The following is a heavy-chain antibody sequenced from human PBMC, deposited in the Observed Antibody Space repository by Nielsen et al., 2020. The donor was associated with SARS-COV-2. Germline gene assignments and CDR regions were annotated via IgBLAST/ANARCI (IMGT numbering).Heavy chain of an antibody. Sequence: GGSLRLSCAASGFTFGTYWMSWVRQVPGKGLGWAANIKQDGCVNYYVGSVGGRFTFSRATAKDSLYLHLPGLGVGDRAVCSCAGRGGRGGGGSWGQG. D-gene: IGHD3-10*01. V-gene: IGHV3-7*01. CDR2: IKQDGCVN. J-gene: IGHJ4*02. CDR3: AGRGGRGGGGS. CDR1: GFTFGTYW.